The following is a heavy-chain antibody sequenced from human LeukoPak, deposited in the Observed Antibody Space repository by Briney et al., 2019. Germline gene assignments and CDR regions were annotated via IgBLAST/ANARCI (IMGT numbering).Heavy chain of an antibody. D-gene: IGHD5-12*01. V-gene: IGHV3-48*01. CDR2: ISSGSITI. CDR3: ARDSRAQWLRFSRAQYYFDY. CDR1: GFIFSSYS. J-gene: IGHJ4*02. Sequence: PGGSLRLSCAASGFIFSSYSMNWVRQAPGKGLEWVSYISSGSITIYYADSVKGRFTISRDNSKNTLYLQMNSLRAEDTAVYYCARDSRAQWLRFSRAQYYFDYWGQGTLVTVSS.